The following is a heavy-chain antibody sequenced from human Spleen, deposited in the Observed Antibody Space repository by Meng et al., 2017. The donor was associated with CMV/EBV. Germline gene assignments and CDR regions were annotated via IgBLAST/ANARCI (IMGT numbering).Heavy chain of an antibody. Sequence: GDYWSCIRKPQEKGLEWIGKINNSGSTNHNPSLKSRVTISVDTSKNQFSLKLRSVTAADTAVYFCARGGMRCGSDSTCYRRWYFDLWGRGTLVTVSS. D-gene: IGHD2-21*01. CDR3: ARGGMRCGSDSTCYRRWYFDL. J-gene: IGHJ2*01. CDR1: GDY. CDR2: INNSGST. V-gene: IGHV4-34*01.